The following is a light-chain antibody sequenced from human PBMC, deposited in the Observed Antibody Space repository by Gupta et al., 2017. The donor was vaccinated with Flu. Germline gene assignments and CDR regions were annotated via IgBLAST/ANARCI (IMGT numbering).Light chain of an antibody. Sequence: SPSYVSASVGDRFTSTWLASQGISSWLVWYQQKPVEAPKFTSTSSSLQRGVTSRFSGSESGTDLTLTISSLQPEDFATYYCLQAHSFPLTFGRGTKVEVK. CDR3: LQAHSFPLT. V-gene: IGKV1-12*01. CDR1: QGISSW. CDR2: SS. J-gene: IGKJ4*01.